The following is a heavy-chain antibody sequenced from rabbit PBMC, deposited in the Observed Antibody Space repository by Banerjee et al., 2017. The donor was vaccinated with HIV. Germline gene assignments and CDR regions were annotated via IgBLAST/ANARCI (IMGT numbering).Heavy chain of an antibody. J-gene: IGHJ4*01. Sequence: QEQLEESGGDLVQPEGSLTLTCTASGFDFSSRYWICWVRQAPGKGLEWIACIDTSSGSTNYASWAKGRFTISRSTSLNTVDLKMTSLTAADTATYFCARVHVSSGYYFGLWGQGTLVTVS. CDR1: GFDFSSRYW. D-gene: IGHD4-1*01. CDR3: ARVHVSSGYYFGL. V-gene: IGHV1S43*01. CDR2: IDTSSGST.